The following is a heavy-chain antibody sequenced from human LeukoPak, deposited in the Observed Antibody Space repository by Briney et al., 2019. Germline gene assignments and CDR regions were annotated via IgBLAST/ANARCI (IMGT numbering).Heavy chain of an antibody. CDR2: INHSGST. CDR1: GGSFSGYY. Sequence: SETLSLTCAVYGGSFSGYYWSWIRQPPGKGLEWIGEINHSGSTNYNPSLKSRVTISVDTSKNQFSLKLSSVTAADTPVYYCASQGYCSSTSCSAPVGYWGQGTLVTVSS. J-gene: IGHJ4*02. CDR3: ASQGYCSSTSCSAPVGY. D-gene: IGHD2-2*01. V-gene: IGHV4-34*01.